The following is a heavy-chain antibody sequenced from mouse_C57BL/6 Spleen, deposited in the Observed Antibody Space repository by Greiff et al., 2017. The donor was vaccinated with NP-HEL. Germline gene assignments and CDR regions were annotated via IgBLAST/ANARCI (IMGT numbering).Heavy chain of an antibody. CDR1: GFSLTSYG. Sequence: QVQLQQSGPGLVQPSQSLSITCTVSGFSLTSYGVHWVRQSPGKGLEWLGVIWSGGSTDYNAAFISRLSISKDNSKSQVFFKMNSLQADDTAIYYCARNAGSSYDYAMDYWGQGTSVTVSS. J-gene: IGHJ4*01. CDR3: ARNAGSSYDYAMDY. D-gene: IGHD1-1*01. V-gene: IGHV2-2*01. CDR2: IWSGGST.